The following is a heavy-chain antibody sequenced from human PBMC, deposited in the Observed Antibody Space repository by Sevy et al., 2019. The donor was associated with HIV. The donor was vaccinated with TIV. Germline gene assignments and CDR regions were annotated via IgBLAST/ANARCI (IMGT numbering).Heavy chain of an antibody. J-gene: IGHJ6*02. V-gene: IGHV1-2*02. D-gene: IGHD3-3*01. CDR1: GYTFTGYY. CDR3: ARVDDFWTSYGMDV. CDR2: FNPNSGGT. Sequence: ASVKVSCKASGYTFTGYYMHWVRQAPGQGLEWMGWFNPNSGGTNYAQKFQGRVTMTRDTSISTAYMALSRLRSDDTAVYYCARVDDFWTSYGMDVWGQGTTVTVSS.